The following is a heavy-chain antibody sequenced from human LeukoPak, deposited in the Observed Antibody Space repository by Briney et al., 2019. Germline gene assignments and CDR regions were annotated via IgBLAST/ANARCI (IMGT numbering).Heavy chain of an antibody. CDR2: IIPIFGTA. D-gene: IGHD6-25*01. CDR1: GGTFSSYA. J-gene: IGHJ6*03. V-gene: IGHV1-69*13. CDR3: ARAGGRPYYYYYMDV. Sequence: SVKVSCKASGGTFSSYAISWVRQAPGQGLEWMGGIIPIFGTANYAQKFQGRVTITADESTSTAYKELSSLRSEDTAVYYCARAGGRPYYYYYMDVWGKGTTVTVSS.